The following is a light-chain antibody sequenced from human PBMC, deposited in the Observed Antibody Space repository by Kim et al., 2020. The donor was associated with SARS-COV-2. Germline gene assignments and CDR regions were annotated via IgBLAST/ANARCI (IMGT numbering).Light chain of an antibody. V-gene: IGKV3-11*01. CDR2: EAS. CDR3: HQRRDWPLT. Sequence: EIVLTLSPATLFLFPGERASLSCRASQNVGTSLVWYQQKVGQAPRLLIYEASKRATDIPAKFSGSGSGTDFTLTISSLESEDFAVYYCHQRRDWPLTFGGGTKVDIK. CDR1: QNVGTS. J-gene: IGKJ4*01.